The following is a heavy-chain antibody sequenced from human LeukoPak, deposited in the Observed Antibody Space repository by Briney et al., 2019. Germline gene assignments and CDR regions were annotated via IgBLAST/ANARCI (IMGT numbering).Heavy chain of an antibody. CDR3: ARDFDSGWDTGSGY. CDR1: GYTFTSYG. Sequence: ASVKVSCKASGYTFTSYGVSWVRQAPGQGLEWMGWISGYNGNTKYAQKLQGRVTMTTDTSTSTAYMELRSLTSDDTAVYYCARDFDSGWDTGSGYWGQGTLVTVSS. CDR2: ISGYNGNT. V-gene: IGHV1-18*01. J-gene: IGHJ4*02. D-gene: IGHD6-19*01.